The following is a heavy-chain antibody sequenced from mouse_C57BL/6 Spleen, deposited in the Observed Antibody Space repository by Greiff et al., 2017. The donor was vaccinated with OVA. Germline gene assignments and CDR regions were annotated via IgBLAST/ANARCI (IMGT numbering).Heavy chain of an antibody. Sequence: VQLKESGPELVKPGDSVKISCKASGYSFTGYFMNWVMQSHGKSLEWIGRINPYNGDTFYNQKFKGKATLTVDKSSSTAHMELRSLTSEDSAVYYCARQVYYDYDDVPYAMDYWGQGTSVTVSS. CDR2: INPYNGDT. V-gene: IGHV1-20*01. CDR3: ARQVYYDYDDVPYAMDY. D-gene: IGHD2-4*01. CDR1: GYSFTGYF. J-gene: IGHJ4*01.